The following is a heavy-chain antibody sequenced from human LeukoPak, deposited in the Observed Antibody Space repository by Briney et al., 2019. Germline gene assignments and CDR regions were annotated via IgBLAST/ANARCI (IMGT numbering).Heavy chain of an antibody. Sequence: GRSLRLSCAASGFTSSSYAMHWVRQAPGKGLEWVAVISYDGSNKYYADSVKGRFTISRDNSKNTLYLQMNSLRAEDTAVYYCARDWGDYARAFDYWGQGTLVTVSS. CDR1: GFTSSSYA. D-gene: IGHD4-17*01. J-gene: IGHJ4*02. CDR3: ARDWGDYARAFDY. CDR2: ISYDGSNK. V-gene: IGHV3-30-3*01.